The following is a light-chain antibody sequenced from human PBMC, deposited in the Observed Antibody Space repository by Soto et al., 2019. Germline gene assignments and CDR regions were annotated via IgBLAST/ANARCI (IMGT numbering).Light chain of an antibody. Sequence: EIVLTQSPGTLSLSPGERATLSCRASQSVSSSYLAWYQQKPGQAPRLLIYGASSRDTGIPDRFSGSGSGTDFTLTISRLELEDFAVYSCQQYGSAPFTFVPGTKVDIK. V-gene: IGKV3-20*01. J-gene: IGKJ3*01. CDR1: QSVSSSY. CDR2: GAS. CDR3: QQYGSAPFT.